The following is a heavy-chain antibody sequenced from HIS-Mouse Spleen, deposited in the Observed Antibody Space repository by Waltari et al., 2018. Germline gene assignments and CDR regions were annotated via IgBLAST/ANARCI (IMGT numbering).Heavy chain of an antibody. Sequence: QLQLQESGPGLVKPSETLSLTCTVSGGSISSSSYYWGWIRQPPGKGLEWIGSIYDSGGTYYNPSLKSRVTISVDTSKNQFSRKLSSVTAADTAVYYWAREIPYSSSWYDWYFDLWGRGTLVTGSS. J-gene: IGHJ2*01. CDR1: GGSISSSSYY. CDR3: AREIPYSSSWYDWYFDL. D-gene: IGHD6-13*01. V-gene: IGHV4-39*07. CDR2: IYDSGGT.